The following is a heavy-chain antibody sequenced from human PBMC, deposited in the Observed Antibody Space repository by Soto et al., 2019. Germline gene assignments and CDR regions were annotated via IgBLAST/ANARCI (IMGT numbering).Heavy chain of an antibody. CDR3: ARGTTREGRWVWFDP. V-gene: IGHV3-48*02. CDR2: ISSSSSTI. CDR1: GFTFSSYS. J-gene: IGHJ5*02. D-gene: IGHD1-7*01. Sequence: PGGSLRLSCAASGFTFSSYSMNWVRQAPGKGLEWVSYISSSSSTIYYADSVKGRFTISRDNAKNALYLQMNSLRDEDTAVYYCARGTTREGRWVWFDPWGQGTLVTVSS.